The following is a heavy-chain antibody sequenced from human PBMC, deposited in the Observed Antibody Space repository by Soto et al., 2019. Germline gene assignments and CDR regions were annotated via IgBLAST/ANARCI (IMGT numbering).Heavy chain of an antibody. D-gene: IGHD5-12*01. Sequence: EVQLLESGGVLVQPGGSLRLSCAASGFTFSSYAMTWVRQAPGQGLEWVSAISYSGVSTYYADAVKGRFTISRDSSENTLSLQMNSLRVDDTAVYYCARTRGYSDYDLDYWGQGTLVTVSS. V-gene: IGHV3-23*01. J-gene: IGHJ4*02. CDR3: ARTRGYSDYDLDY. CDR1: GFTFSSYA. CDR2: ISYSGVST.